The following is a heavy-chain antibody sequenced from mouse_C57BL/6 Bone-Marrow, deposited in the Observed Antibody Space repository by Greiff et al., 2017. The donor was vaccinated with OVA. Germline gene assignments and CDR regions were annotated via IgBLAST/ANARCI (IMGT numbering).Heavy chain of an antibody. Sequence: EVHLVESGGGLVKPGGSLKLSCAASGFTFSDYGMHWVRQAPEKGLEWVAYISSGSSTIYYADTVKGRFTISRDNAKNTLFLQMTSLRSEDTAMYYCAKTTVVAPYAMDYWGQGTSVTVSS. CDR3: AKTTVVAPYAMDY. CDR1: GFTFSDYG. D-gene: IGHD1-1*01. CDR2: ISSGSSTI. V-gene: IGHV5-17*01. J-gene: IGHJ4*01.